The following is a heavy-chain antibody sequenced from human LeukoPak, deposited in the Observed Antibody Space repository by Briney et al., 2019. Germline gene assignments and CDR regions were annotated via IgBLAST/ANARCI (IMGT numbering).Heavy chain of an antibody. Sequence: GGSLRLSCAASGFTFSSYGMHWARQAPGKGLEWVAVISYDGSNKYYADSVKGRFTISRDNSKNTLYLQMNSLRAEDTAVYYCAKSSSGYYDYWGQGTLVTVSS. CDR3: AKSSSGYYDY. J-gene: IGHJ4*02. V-gene: IGHV3-30*18. D-gene: IGHD3-22*01. CDR2: ISYDGSNK. CDR1: GFTFSSYG.